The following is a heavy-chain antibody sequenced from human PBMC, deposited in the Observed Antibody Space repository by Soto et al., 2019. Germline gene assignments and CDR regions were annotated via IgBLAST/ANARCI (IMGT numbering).Heavy chain of an antibody. CDR1: GFTFSSYA. Sequence: GESLKISCAASGFTFSSYAMSWVRQAPGKGLEWVSAISGSGGSTYYADSVKGRFTISRDNSKNTLYLQMNSLRAEDTAVYYCAKEDIVVVPAGQTTRGYYYYGMDVWGQGTTVTVSS. V-gene: IGHV3-23*01. CDR2: ISGSGGST. CDR3: AKEDIVVVPAGQTTRGYYYYGMDV. J-gene: IGHJ6*02. D-gene: IGHD2-2*01.